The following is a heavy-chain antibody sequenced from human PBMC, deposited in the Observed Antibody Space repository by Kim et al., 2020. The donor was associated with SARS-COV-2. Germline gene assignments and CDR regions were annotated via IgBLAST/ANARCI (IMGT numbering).Heavy chain of an antibody. CDR2: ISKDGSKK. CDR3: ARDRGGLGCGENTCYYFDY. D-gene: IGHD2-21*01. V-gene: IGHV3-33*05. Sequence: GGSLRLSCAASGFNFNKYGMHWVRQAPGKGLEWVAVISKDGSKKYYADSEKGRFTISRDNSKNTLYLQMNSLRAEDTAVYYCARDRGGLGCGENTCYYFDYWGRGTLVTVSS. J-gene: IGHJ4*02. CDR1: GFNFNKYG.